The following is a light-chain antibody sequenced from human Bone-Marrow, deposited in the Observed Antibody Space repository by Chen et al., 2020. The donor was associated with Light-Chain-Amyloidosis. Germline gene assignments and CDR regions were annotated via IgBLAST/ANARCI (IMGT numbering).Light chain of an antibody. CDR2: EST. J-gene: IGLJ1*01. CDR3: CSCVTDFVGGV. V-gene: IGLV2-23*01. Sequence: QSALAQPASVSGSPGQSSTISCTGTTSDVGRYNLVSWYQQHPGKAPKLIIYESTKRPSGVSDRFSGSKSGNTASLTISGLQAEDEADYYCCSCVTDFVGGVFGTGTKVT. CDR1: TSDVGRYNL.